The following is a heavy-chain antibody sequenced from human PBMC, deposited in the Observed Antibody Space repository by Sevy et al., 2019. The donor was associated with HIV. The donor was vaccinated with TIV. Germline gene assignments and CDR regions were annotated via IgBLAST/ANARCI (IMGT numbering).Heavy chain of an antibody. CDR3: ARETSSFGEGIYYGMDV. D-gene: IGHD3-10*01. J-gene: IGHJ6*02. Sequence: GGSLRLSCAASGFTFSDYNMNWVRQAPGKGLEWVSSISSISNYIYYADSVKGRFPISSDNAKNSLYLQMNSLRAEDTAVYYGARETSSFGEGIYYGMDVWGQGTTVTVSS. V-gene: IGHV3-21*01. CDR2: ISSISNYI. CDR1: GFTFSDYN.